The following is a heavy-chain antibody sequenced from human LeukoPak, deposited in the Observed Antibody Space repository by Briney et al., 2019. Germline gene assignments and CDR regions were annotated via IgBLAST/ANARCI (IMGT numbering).Heavy chain of an antibody. J-gene: IGHJ3*02. V-gene: IGHV1-69*13. CDR2: IIPIFGTA. CDR1: GGTFSSYG. Sequence: ASVKVSCKASGGTFSSYGISWVRQAPGQGLEWMGGIIPIFGTANYAQKFQGRVTITADESTSTAYMELSSLRSEDTAVYYCARPLGYCSSTSCYLYAFDIWGQGTMVTVSS. CDR3: ARPLGYCSSTSCYLYAFDI. D-gene: IGHD2-2*01.